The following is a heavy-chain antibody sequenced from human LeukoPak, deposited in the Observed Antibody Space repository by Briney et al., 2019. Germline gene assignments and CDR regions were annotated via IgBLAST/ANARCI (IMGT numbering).Heavy chain of an antibody. Sequence: GGSLRLSCAASGFTFSSYGMHWVRQAPGKGLEWVAVISYDGSNKYYADSVKGRFTISRDNSKNTLYLQMNSLRAEDTAVYYCAKNSDILTGYHFDYWGQGTLVTVSS. CDR3: AKNSDILTGYHFDY. CDR2: ISYDGSNK. V-gene: IGHV3-30*18. J-gene: IGHJ4*02. CDR1: GFTFSSYG. D-gene: IGHD3-9*01.